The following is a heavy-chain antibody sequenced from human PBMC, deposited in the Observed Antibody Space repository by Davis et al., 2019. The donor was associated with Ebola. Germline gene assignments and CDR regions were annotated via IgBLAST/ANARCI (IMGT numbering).Heavy chain of an antibody. V-gene: IGHV1-18*04. CDR1: GYTFTNFY. D-gene: IGHD3-10*01. CDR2: ISASDDFA. Sequence: ASVKVSCKASGYTFTNFYIHWVRQAPGQGLEWLGWISASDDFADYAQKFQGRVTMTTDISTSTAYMELRSLRSDDTALYYCARHRGANYYGSGSLPPDYWGQGTLVTVSS. J-gene: IGHJ4*02. CDR3: ARHRGANYYGSGSLPPDY.